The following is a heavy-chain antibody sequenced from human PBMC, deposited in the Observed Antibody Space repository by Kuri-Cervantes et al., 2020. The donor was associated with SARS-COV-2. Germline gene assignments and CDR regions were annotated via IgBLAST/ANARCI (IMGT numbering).Heavy chain of an antibody. CDR2: IYSGGST. CDR3: ARESSRYSSSALDP. D-gene: IGHD6-6*01. CDR1: GFTFSNHV. Sequence: GGSLRLSCVASGFTFSNHVMRWVRQAPGKGLEWVSVIYSGGSTYYADSVKGRFTISRHNSKNTLYLQMNSLRAEDTAVYYCARESSRYSSSALDPWGQGTLVTVSS. J-gene: IGHJ5*02. V-gene: IGHV3-53*04.